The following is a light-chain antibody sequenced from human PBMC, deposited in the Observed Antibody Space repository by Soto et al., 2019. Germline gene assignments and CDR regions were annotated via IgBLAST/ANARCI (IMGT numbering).Light chain of an antibody. CDR3: QQYQSYWT. J-gene: IGKJ1*01. Sequence: DIQMTQSPSTLSASVGDRVTVTCRASQTIGSWLAWYQQKPGRAPELLIYAASTLQSGVPSRFSGSGSGTDFTLTISCLQSEDFATYYCQQYQSYWTFGQGTKVDIK. CDR2: AAS. V-gene: IGKV1-5*01. CDR1: QTIGSW.